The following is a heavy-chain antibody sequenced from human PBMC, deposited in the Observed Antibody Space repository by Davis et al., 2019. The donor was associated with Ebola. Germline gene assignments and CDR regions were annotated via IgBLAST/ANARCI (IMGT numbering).Heavy chain of an antibody. CDR2: IGAYNAKT. D-gene: IGHD1-26*01. CDR1: GYTFTNHG. J-gene: IGHJ4*02. Sequence: ASVKVSCKASGYTFTNHGIIWVRQAPGQGLEWMGWIGAYNAKTTPAQNFQGRVTVTTDTSTSTAYMELRSLRSDDTAVYYCARDLSGDNILCPDYWGQGTLVTVSS. V-gene: IGHV1-18*04. CDR3: ARDLSGDNILCPDY.